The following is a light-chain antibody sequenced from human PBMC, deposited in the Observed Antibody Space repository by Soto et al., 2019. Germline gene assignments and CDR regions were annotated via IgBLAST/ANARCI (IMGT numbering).Light chain of an antibody. Sequence: EIVLTQSPGTLSVSPGDRLTLSCRASQSISINLAWYQHKPGQAPRLLIHAGSTRATGIPARISGSGSGTEFTLNISSLQSEDFAVYYCQQFRNWPWTFGQGTKVDIK. J-gene: IGKJ1*01. CDR1: QSISIN. CDR2: AGS. V-gene: IGKV3D-15*01. CDR3: QQFRNWPWT.